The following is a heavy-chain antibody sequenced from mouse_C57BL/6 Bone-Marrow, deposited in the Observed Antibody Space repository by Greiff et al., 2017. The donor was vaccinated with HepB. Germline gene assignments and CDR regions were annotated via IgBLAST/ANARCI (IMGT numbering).Heavy chain of an antibody. CDR3: ARWDEGFAY. Sequence: VQLQQSGPVLVKPGASVKMSCKASGYTFTDYYMNWVKQSHGKSLEWIGVINPYNGGTSYNQKFKGKATLTVDKSSSTAYMELNSLTSEDSAVYYCARWDEGFAYWGQGTLVTVSA. CDR2: INPYNGGT. CDR1: GYTFTDYY. J-gene: IGHJ3*01. D-gene: IGHD4-1*01. V-gene: IGHV1-19*01.